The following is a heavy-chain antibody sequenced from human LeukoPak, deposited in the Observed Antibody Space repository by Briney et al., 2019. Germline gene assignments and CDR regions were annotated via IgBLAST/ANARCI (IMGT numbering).Heavy chain of an antibody. CDR2: IKQDGSEK. CDR1: GFTFSSDW. D-gene: IGHD4-23*01. V-gene: IGHV3-7*01. CDR3: ARAIGKSEGY. Sequence: PGGTLRLSCAASGFTFSSDWMTWVRQAPGKGLEWVANIKQDGSEKYYVDSVKGRFTISRDNAKSSLYLQMDSLRAEDTAVYYCARAIGKSEGYWGQGTLVTVSS. J-gene: IGHJ4*02.